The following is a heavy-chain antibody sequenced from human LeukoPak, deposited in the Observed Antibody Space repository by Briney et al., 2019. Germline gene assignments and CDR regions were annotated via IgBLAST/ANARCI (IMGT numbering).Heavy chain of an antibody. D-gene: IGHD5-18*01. CDR2: IVVGSGNT. CDR1: GFTFTSCD. Sequence: ASVKVSCKASGFTFTSCDLQWVRQARGQRLEGIGWIVVGSGNTNYAQKFLERVTITRYMSTSTAYMEQSSLRSEDTAMYYCAAGGLPPNHQSHNREDWFDPWGQGTLVTVSS. CDR3: AAGGLPPNHQSHNREDWFDP. J-gene: IGHJ5*02. V-gene: IGHV1-58*01.